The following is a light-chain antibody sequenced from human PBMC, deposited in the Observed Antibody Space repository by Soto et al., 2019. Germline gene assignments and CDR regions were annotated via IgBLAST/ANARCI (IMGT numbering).Light chain of an antibody. J-gene: IGLJ1*01. CDR2: SNT. Sequence: QSVLTQPTSASGTPGQRVIISCSGSTSNIGNNPVNWFQHLPGTAPRRLIFSNTQRPSGVPDRFSGSKSGTSASLAVSGLQSEDEADYYCATWDGSLSVFVFGTGTKLTVL. CDR1: TSNIGNNP. CDR3: ATWDGSLSVFV. V-gene: IGLV1-44*01.